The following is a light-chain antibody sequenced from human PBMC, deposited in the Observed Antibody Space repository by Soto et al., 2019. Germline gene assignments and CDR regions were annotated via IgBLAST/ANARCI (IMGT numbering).Light chain of an antibody. CDR1: GSNIGRNS. CDR3: ETWDDSLSGYV. CDR2: SNT. J-gene: IGLJ1*01. Sequence: QSGLTQPPSASGTPGQRVTISCDGIGSNIGRNSVNWYRQLPGTAPKLLIYSNTKRPSGLPDRFSGSSSGTSASLAISGLQSEDEADYYCETWDDSLSGYVFGTGTKLTVL. V-gene: IGLV1-44*01.